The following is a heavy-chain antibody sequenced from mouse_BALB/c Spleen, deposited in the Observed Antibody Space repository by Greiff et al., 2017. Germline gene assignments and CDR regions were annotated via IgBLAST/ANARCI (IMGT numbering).Heavy chain of an antibody. D-gene: IGHD2-10*02. V-gene: IGHV5-6*01. J-gene: IGHJ3*01. CDR1: GFTFSSYG. CDR3: AREEYVNYGGFAY. CDR2: ISSGGSYT. Sequence: EVHLVESGGDLVKPGGSLKLSCAASGFTFSSYGMSWVRQTPDKRLEWVATISSGGSYTYYPDSVKGRFTISRDNAKNTLYLEMGSLRSEDTSMYYCAREEYVNYGGFAYWGQGTLVTVSA.